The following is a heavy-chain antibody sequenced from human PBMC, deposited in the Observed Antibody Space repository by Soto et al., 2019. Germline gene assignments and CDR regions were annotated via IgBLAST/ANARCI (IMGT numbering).Heavy chain of an antibody. CDR1: GYTFTSYY. Sequence: GASVKVSCKASGYTFTSYYMHWVRQAPGQGLEWMGIINPSGGSTSYAQKFQGRVTMTRDTSTSTVYMELSSLRSEDTAVYYCARDRGISNPEYYFDYWGQGTLVTVSS. D-gene: IGHD3-3*02. V-gene: IGHV1-46*01. J-gene: IGHJ4*02. CDR2: INPSGGST. CDR3: ARDRGISNPEYYFDY.